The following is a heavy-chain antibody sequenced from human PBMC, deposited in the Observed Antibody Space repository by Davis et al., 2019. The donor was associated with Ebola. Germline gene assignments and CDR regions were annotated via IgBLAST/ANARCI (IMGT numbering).Heavy chain of an antibody. D-gene: IGHD3-9*01. Sequence: SVKVSCKTSGGSFSSHPISWVRQAPRQGLEWMGGIIPIFDTPHYAQKFQGRITITADASTSTAYMELSSLRSEDTATYFCARDFDGGNYYFDYWGPGTPVSVSS. CDR2: IIPIFDTP. CDR1: GGSFSSHP. V-gene: IGHV1-69*13. CDR3: ARDFDGGNYYFDY. J-gene: IGHJ4*02.